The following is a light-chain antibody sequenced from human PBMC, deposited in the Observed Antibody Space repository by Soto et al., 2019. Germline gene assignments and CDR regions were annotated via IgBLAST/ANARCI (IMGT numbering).Light chain of an antibody. CDR2: AAS. Sequence: DIQLTQSPSFLSASVGDRVTITCRASRGIGSYLAWYQQKPGKAPNLLIYAASTLQSGVPSRFSGSGSGTEFTLTISSLQPEDFATYYCQQLNSYPYTFGQGTKLEIK. V-gene: IGKV1-9*01. J-gene: IGKJ2*01. CDR3: QQLNSYPYT. CDR1: RGIGSY.